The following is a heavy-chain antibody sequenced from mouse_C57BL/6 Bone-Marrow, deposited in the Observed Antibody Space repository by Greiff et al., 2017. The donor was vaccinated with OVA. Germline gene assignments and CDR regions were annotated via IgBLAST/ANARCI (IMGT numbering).Heavy chain of an antibody. CDR3: AREGSNPYYFDY. D-gene: IGHD2-5*01. J-gene: IGHJ2*01. Sequence: VQLQQPGAELVKPGASVKLSCKASGYTFTSYWMQWVKQRPGQGLEWIGEIDPSDSYTNYNQKVKGKATLTVDTSSSTAYMQLSSLTSEDSAVYYCAREGSNPYYFDYWGQGTTLTVSS. CDR2: IDPSDSYT. CDR1: GYTFTSYW. V-gene: IGHV1-50*01.